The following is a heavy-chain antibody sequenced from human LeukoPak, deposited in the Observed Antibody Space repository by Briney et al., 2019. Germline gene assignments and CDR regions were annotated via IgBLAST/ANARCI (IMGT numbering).Heavy chain of an antibody. Sequence: PGRSLRLSCAASGFTFGTYFMHWVRQAPGKGLEWVADIASDGSHTFYVESVKGRFTISRDNSKNTLYLQMNSLRAEDTAVYFCARERQDTILHSGAFDIWGQGTTVTVSS. CDR1: GFTFGTYF. V-gene: IGHV3-30-3*01. CDR3: ARERQDTILHSGAFDI. D-gene: IGHD2-21*01. CDR2: IASDGSHT. J-gene: IGHJ3*02.